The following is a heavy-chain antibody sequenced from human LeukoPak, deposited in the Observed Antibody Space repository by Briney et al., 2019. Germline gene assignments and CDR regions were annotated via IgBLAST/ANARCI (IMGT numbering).Heavy chain of an antibody. CDR2: IWFDGSNQ. J-gene: IGHJ4*02. CDR3: ARGGPGYCSADTCYKGFDY. CDR1: GFTFSSYG. V-gene: IGHV3-33*01. Sequence: PGGSLRLSCAASGFTFSSYGMHWVRQAPGKGLEWVSGIWFDGSNQYYADSVKGRFTVSRDNSMSTLYLQTNSLKAEDTAVYFCARGGPGYCSADTCYKGFDYWGQGPLVRVS. D-gene: IGHD2-15*01.